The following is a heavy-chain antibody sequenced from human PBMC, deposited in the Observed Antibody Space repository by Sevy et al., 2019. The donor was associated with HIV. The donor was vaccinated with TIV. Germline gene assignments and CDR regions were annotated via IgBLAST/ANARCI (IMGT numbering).Heavy chain of an antibody. CDR2: ISYDGSNK. V-gene: IGHV3-30*18. CDR3: AKDRNSGYSYGYGYYYGMDV. CDR1: GFTFSSYG. Sequence: GGSLRLSCAASGFTFSSYGMHWVRQAPGKGLEWVAVISYDGSNKYYADSVKGRFTISRDNSKNTLYLQMNSLRAEDTDVYYCAKDRNSGYSYGYGYYYGMDVWGQGTTVTVSS. D-gene: IGHD5-18*01. J-gene: IGHJ6*02.